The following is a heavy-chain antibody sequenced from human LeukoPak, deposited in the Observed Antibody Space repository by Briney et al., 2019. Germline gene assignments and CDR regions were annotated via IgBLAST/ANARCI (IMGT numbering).Heavy chain of an antibody. CDR3: ARSGCTITSCYGGFDY. Sequence: GGSLRLSCTASGFTFSSYGMHWVRQAPGKGLEWVAVIWYDGSNKYYADSVKGRFTISRDDSKNTLYLQMNSLRAEDTAVYYCARSGCTITSCYGGFDYWGQGTLVTVSS. D-gene: IGHD2-2*01. V-gene: IGHV3-33*01. CDR2: IWYDGSNK. CDR1: GFTFSSYG. J-gene: IGHJ4*02.